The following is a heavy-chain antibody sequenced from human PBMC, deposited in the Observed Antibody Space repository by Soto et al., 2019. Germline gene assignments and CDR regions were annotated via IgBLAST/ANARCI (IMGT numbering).Heavy chain of an antibody. Sequence: QLQLQESGPGLVRPSETLSLICTVSGGSITRKDHYWGWIRQSPGKGLEWIGDLKSSGSTNYNLSLKSRVNMSVETSKNQLSLKMNSVAAADTAVYYCARLGSSGLYQGSYVDYWGQGTLVTVSS. CDR3: ARLGSSGLYQGSYVDY. CDR1: GGSITRKDHY. V-gene: IGHV4-39*01. D-gene: IGHD6-19*01. CDR2: LKSSGST. J-gene: IGHJ4*02.